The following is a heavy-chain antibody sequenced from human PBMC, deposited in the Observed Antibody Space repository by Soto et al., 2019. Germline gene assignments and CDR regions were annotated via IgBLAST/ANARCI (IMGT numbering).Heavy chain of an antibody. D-gene: IGHD3-22*01. Sequence: ASVKFPCKASGGTFGSYAISWVRQAPGQGLEWMGGIIPMYGTTNYAQKFQGRVTMVADKSTSTVYMDLGSLRTDDSAVYYCARGFADSSAWFDHWGQGTVVTVSS. CDR1: GGTFGSYA. V-gene: IGHV1-69*06. CDR2: IIPMYGTT. J-gene: IGHJ5*02. CDR3: ARGFADSSAWFDH.